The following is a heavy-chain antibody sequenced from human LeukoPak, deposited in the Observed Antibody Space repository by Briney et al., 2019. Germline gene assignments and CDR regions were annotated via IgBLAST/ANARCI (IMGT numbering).Heavy chain of an antibody. CDR3: AREHGSGGYYYYMDV. D-gene: IGHD6-19*01. V-gene: IGHV4-4*02. J-gene: IGHJ6*03. Sequence: PSGTLSLTCAVSGGSISSNNWWTWVRQPPGKGLEWIADIYHSGSTYYNPSLKSRVTISVDTSKNQFSLKLSSVTAADTAVYYCAREHGSGGYYYYMDVWGKGTTVTVSS. CDR2: IYHSGST. CDR1: GGSISSNNW.